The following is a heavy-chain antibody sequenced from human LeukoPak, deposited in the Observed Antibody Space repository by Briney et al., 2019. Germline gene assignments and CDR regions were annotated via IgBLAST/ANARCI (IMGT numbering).Heavy chain of an antibody. CDR2: ISGSGGST. CDR3: AKIPLDDFWSGYAYFDY. J-gene: IGHJ4*02. CDR1: GFTFSSYA. Sequence: GGSLRLSCAASGFTFSSYAMSWVRQAPGKGLEWVSAISGSGGSTYYADSVKGRFTISRDNSKNTLYLQMNSLRAEDTAVYYCAKIPLDDFWSGYAYFDYWGQGTLVTVSS. V-gene: IGHV3-23*01. D-gene: IGHD3-3*01.